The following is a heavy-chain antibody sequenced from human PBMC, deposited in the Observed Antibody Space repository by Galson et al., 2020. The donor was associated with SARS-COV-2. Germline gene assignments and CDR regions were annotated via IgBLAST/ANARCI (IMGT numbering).Heavy chain of an antibody. D-gene: IGHD1-26*01. CDR2: ISYDGSNK. CDR3: AKDLVGAASPDY. CDR1: GFTFSSYG. Sequence: GGSLRLSCAASGFTFSSYGMHWVRQAPGKGLEWVAVISYDGSNKYYADSVKGRFTISRDNSKNTLYLQMNSLRAEDTAVYYCAKDLVGAASPDYWCQGTLVTVAS. V-gene: IGHV3-30*18. J-gene: IGHJ4*02.